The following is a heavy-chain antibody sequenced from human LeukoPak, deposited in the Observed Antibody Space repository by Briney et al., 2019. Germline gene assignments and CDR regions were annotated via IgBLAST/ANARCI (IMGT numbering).Heavy chain of an antibody. J-gene: IGHJ5*02. D-gene: IGHD6-13*01. CDR2: IIPIFGTA. V-gene: IGHV1-69*01. Sequence: ASVKVSCKASGGTFTSYAISWVRQAPGQGLEWRGGIIPIFGTANYAQKFQGRVTIIADESTSTAYMELSSLRSEDTAVYYCARDPAEQQLSWFDPWGQGPLVTVSS. CDR3: ARDPAEQQLSWFDP. CDR1: GGTFTSYA.